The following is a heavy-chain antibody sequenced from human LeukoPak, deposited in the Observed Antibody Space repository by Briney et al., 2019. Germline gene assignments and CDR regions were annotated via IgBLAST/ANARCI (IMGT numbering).Heavy chain of an antibody. CDR2: MSHDGSLK. CDR3: TREAIRPDTLTTIMGAFDI. D-gene: IGHD5-12*01. Sequence: GGSLRLSCAASEFSVGSNYMTWVRQAPGKGLEWVAVMSHDGSLKYYGDSVKGRFTISRDNSKNTLYLQMSSLRIEDTAVYHCTREAIRPDTLTTIMGAFDIWGQGTLVTVSS. J-gene: IGHJ3*02. CDR1: EFSVGSNY. V-gene: IGHV3-30*03.